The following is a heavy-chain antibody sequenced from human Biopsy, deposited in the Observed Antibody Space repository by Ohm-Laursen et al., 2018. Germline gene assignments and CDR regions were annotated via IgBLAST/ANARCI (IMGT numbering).Heavy chain of an antibody. CDR3: TKNSQWEGSGYLDAFHI. D-gene: IGHD3-22*01. CDR1: GFTFSSYA. V-gene: IGHV3-9*01. CDR2: ISWSSDSI. J-gene: IGHJ3*02. Sequence: SLRLSCTAPGFTFSSYAMSWGRQSPGKGLEWVAGISWSSDSITYAKSVTGRFTISRDNGENSLYLQMNSLRPEDTALYYCTKNSQWEGSGYLDAFHIWGHGAMVTVSS.